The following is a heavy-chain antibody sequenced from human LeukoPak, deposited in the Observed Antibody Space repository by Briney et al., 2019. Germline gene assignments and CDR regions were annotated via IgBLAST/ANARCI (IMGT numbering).Heavy chain of an antibody. CDR2: IYTSGST. V-gene: IGHV4-4*07. D-gene: IGHD3-10*01. CDR1: GGSISSYY. J-gene: IGHJ5*02. CDR3: ARDQTPRDWFDP. Sequence: SETLSLTCTVSGGSISSYYWGWVRQPAGKGLEWVGRIYTSGSTNYNPSLKSRVTMSVDTSKNQFSLKLSSVTAADTAVYYCARDQTPRDWFDPWGQGTLVTVSS.